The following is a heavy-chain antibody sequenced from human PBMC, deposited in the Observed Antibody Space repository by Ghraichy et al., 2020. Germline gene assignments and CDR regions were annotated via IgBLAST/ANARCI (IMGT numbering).Heavy chain of an antibody. J-gene: IGHJ6*02. CDR3: AREDRITIFGVTTISMDV. Sequence: QTLSLTCAISGDSVSSNSAAWNWIRQSPSRGLEWLGRTYYRSKWYNDYAVSVKSRITINPDTSKNQFSLQLNSVTPEDTAVYYCAREDRITIFGVTTISMDVWGQGTTVTVSS. D-gene: IGHD3-3*01. CDR1: GDSVSSNSAA. CDR2: TYYRSKWYN. V-gene: IGHV6-1*01.